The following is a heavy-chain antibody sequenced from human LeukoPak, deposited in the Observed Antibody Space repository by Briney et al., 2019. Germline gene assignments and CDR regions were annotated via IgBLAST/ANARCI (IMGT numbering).Heavy chain of an antibody. Sequence: GGSLRLSCAASGFTFSSNYMSWVRQAPGKGLEWVSVIYSGGSTYYADSVKGRFTISRDNSKNTLYLQMNSLRAEDTAVYYCARDIVVVTAITSDAFDIWGQGTMVTVSS. V-gene: IGHV3-66*01. CDR3: ARDIVVVTAITSDAFDI. D-gene: IGHD2-21*02. CDR2: IYSGGST. CDR1: GFTFSSNY. J-gene: IGHJ3*02.